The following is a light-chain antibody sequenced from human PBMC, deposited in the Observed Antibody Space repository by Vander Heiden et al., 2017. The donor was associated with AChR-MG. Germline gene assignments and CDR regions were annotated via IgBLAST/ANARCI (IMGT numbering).Light chain of an antibody. CDR1: KMREKY. V-gene: IGLV3-1*01. CDR2: RDS. CDR3: QTWDSSTVV. J-gene: IGLJ2*01. Sequence: SYELTQPPSVSVSPGQTARITCPGDKMREKYVCWYQQKAGQSPVMVIWRDSIRPSGIPERFSGSNSGNTATLTISGTQAMDEADYYCQTWDSSTVVFGGGTTLTVL.